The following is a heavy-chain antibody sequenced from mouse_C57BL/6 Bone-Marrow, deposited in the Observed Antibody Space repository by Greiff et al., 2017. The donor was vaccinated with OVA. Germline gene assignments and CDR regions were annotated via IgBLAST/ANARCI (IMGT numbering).Heavy chain of an antibody. CDR3: ARRGASY. CDR2: IYPGSGST. CDR1: GYTFPSYW. Sequence: VQLQQPGAELVKPGASVKMSCKASGYTFPSYWITWVKPRPGQGLEWIGDIYPGSGSTNYNEKFKSKATLTVDTSSSTAYMQLSSLASEDSAVYYCARRGASYWGQGTLVTVSA. V-gene: IGHV1-55*01. J-gene: IGHJ3*01.